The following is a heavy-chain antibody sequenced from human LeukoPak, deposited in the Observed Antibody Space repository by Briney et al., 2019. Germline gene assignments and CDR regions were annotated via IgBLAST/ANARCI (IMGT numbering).Heavy chain of an antibody. D-gene: IGHD3-3*01. V-gene: IGHV1-8*03. CDR3: ARGASGDFWSGYYFGYYYYYMDV. J-gene: IGHJ6*03. CDR2: MNPNSGNT. Sequence: GASVKVSCKASGYTFTSYDINWVRQATGQGLEWMGWMNPNSGNTGYAQKFQGRVTITRNTSISTAYMELSSLRSEDTAVYYYARGASGDFWSGYYFGYYYYYMDVWGKGTTVTVSS. CDR1: GYTFTSYD.